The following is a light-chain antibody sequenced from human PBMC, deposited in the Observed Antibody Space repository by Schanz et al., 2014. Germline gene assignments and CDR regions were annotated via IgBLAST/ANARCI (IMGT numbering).Light chain of an antibody. Sequence: DIQMTQSPSTLSASVGDRVTITCRASESISNWLAWYQQKPGKAPKFLIYDASSLESGVPSRFSGSGSGTEFTLTISSLQPDDFATYYCQQYNSYWGFGQGTKVEIK. J-gene: IGKJ1*01. CDR3: QQYNSYWG. CDR1: ESISNW. CDR2: DAS. V-gene: IGKV1-5*01.